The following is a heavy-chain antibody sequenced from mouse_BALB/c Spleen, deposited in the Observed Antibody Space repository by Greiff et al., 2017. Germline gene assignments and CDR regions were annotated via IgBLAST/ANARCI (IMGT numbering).Heavy chain of an antibody. J-gene: IGHJ2*01. V-gene: IGHV2-9*02. Sequence: VMLVESGPGLVAPSQSLSITCTVSGFSLTSYGVHWVRQPPGKGLEWLGVIWAGGSTNYNSALMSRLSISKDNSKSQVFLKMNSLQTDDTAMYYCARDQGTTVVATRGFDYWGQGTTLTVSS. CDR1: GFSLTSYG. CDR3: ARDQGTTVVATRGFDY. CDR2: IWAGGST. D-gene: IGHD1-1*01.